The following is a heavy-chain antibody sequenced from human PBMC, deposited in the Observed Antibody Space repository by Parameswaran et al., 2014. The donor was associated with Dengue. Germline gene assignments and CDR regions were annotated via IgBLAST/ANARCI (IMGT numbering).Heavy chain of an antibody. J-gene: IGHJ3*02. CDR2: IDPSDSYT. V-gene: IGHV5-10-1*01. D-gene: IGHD2-15*01. CDR3: ARRRYCSGGSCYNDAFDI. Sequence: VRQMPGKGLEWMGRIDPSDSYTNYSPSFQGHVTISADKSISTAYLQWSSLKASDTAMYYCARRRYCSGGSCYNDAFDIWGQGTMVTVSS.